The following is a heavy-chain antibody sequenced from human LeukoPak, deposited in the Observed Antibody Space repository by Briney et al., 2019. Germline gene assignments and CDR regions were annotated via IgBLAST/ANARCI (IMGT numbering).Heavy chain of an antibody. CDR1: GGSFSGYY. CDR3: ARGYGPAAESFYYYYYGMDV. V-gene: IGHV4-34*01. Sequence: SETLSLTCAVYGGSFSGYYWSWIRQPSGKGLEWIGEINHSGSTNYNPSLKSRVTISVDTSKNQFSLKLSSVTAADTAVYYCARGYGPAAESFYYYYYGMDVWGQGTTVTVSS. J-gene: IGHJ6*02. CDR2: INHSGST. D-gene: IGHD2-2*01.